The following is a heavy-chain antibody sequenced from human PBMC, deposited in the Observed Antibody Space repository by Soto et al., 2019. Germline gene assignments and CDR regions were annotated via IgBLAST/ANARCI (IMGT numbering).Heavy chain of an antibody. CDR1: GFTFSGSA. D-gene: IGHD3-10*01. Sequence: GGSLRLSCAASGFTFSGSAMHWVRQASGKGLEWVGRIRSKANSYATAYAASVKGRFTISRDDSKNTAYLQMNSLKTEDTAVYYCTSIAPAKYYYGYDAFDIWGQGTMVTVSS. CDR2: IRSKANSYAT. CDR3: TSIAPAKYYYGYDAFDI. V-gene: IGHV3-73*01. J-gene: IGHJ3*02.